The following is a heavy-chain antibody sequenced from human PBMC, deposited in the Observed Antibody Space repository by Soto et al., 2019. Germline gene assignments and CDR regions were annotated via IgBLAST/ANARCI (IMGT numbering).Heavy chain of an antibody. D-gene: IGHD2-15*01. CDR3: ARDQSETRYCSGGSCYIGGFDY. Sequence: AGGSLRLSCAASGFTVSSNYMSWVRQAPGKGLEWVSVIYSGGSTYYADSVKGRFTISRDNSKNTLYLQMNSLRAEDTAAYYCARDQSETRYCSGGSCYIGGFDYWGQGTLVTVSS. V-gene: IGHV3-53*01. J-gene: IGHJ4*02. CDR2: IYSGGST. CDR1: GFTVSSNY.